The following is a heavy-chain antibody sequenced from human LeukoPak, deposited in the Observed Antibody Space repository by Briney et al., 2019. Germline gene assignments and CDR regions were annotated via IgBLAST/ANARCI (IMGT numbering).Heavy chain of an antibody. D-gene: IGHD3-9*01. CDR3: VRRVRYFGQNVY. CDR2: IYYTGST. Sequence: SETLSLTCTVSGASMSDYYWSWIRQPPGKGLEWIGYIYYTGSTNYNPSLKSRVTMSVDTSKNQISLKLSSVTAADSAVYYCVRRVRYFGQNVYWGQGTLVTVSS. V-gene: IGHV4-59*08. J-gene: IGHJ4*02. CDR1: GASMSDYY.